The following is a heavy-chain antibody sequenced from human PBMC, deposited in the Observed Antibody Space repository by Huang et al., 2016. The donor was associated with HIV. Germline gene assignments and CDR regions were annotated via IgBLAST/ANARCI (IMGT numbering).Heavy chain of an antibody. V-gene: IGHV4-39*01. J-gene: IGHJ3*01. CDR2: VVYGGNT. CDR1: GGSVNSGYYY. Sequence: QLQLQESGPGLVRPSETLSLTCSVSGGSVNSGYYYWGWIRQPPGKGLEWIAGVVYGGNTFYNPARKSRVSMSVDTSKKRFSLNLSSVTAADTAVYFCARLPFDYVWGTQRQTALDELDVWGQGTMVTVSS. CDR3: ARLPFDYVWGTQRQTALDELDV. D-gene: IGHD3-16*01.